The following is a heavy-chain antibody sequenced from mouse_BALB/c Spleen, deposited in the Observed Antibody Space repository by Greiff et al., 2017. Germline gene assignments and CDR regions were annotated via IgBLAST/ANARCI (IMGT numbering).Heavy chain of an antibody. CDR2: ISDGGSYT. J-gene: IGHJ3*01. V-gene: IGHV5-4*02. D-gene: IGHD2-14*01. Sequence: DVHLVESGGGLVKPGGSLKLSCAASGFTFSDYYMYWVRQTPEKRLEWVATISDGGSYTYYPDSVKGRFTISRDNAKNNLYLQMSSLKSEDTAMYYCARDGYGFAYWGQGTLVTVSA. CDR3: ARDGYGFAY. CDR1: GFTFSDYY.